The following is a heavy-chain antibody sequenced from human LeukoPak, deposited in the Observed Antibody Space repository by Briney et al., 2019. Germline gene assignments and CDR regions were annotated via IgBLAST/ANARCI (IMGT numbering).Heavy chain of an antibody. Sequence: GGSLRLSCAASGFTFSSYAMHWVRQAPGKGLEWVAAISYDGSNKYYADSVKGRFTISRDNSKNTLYLQMNSLRAEDTAVYYCARARVATTHYFDYWGQGTLVTVSS. D-gene: IGHD2-15*01. CDR2: ISYDGSNK. V-gene: IGHV3-30*04. CDR3: ARARVATTHYFDY. J-gene: IGHJ4*02. CDR1: GFTFSSYA.